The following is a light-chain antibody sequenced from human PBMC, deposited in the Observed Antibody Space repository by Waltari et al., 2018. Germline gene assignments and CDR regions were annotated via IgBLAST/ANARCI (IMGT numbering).Light chain of an antibody. J-gene: IGKJ5*01. CDR3: HQSRVLPFT. V-gene: IGKV6-21*01. CDR1: ENIISS. CDR2: YAS. Sequence: EIVLSQSPDFQSVTPGEKVTITCRATENIISSLHWYQQKPNQSPKVLITYASQSFSGVPSRFSGSGSGTEVSLTINGLEAEDAATYYCHQSRVLPFTFGQGTRLEIK.